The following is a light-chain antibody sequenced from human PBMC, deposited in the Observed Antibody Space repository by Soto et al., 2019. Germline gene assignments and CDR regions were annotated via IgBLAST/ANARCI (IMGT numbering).Light chain of an antibody. V-gene: IGKV1-5*03. Sequence: DITITQSPSTLSGSVGDRVTITCRASQTISSWLAWYQQKPGKAPKLLIYKASTLKSGVPSRFSGSGSGTDFTLTISSLQPDDFATYYCQHYNSEAFGQGT. CDR3: QHYNSEA. J-gene: IGKJ1*01. CDR2: KAS. CDR1: QTISSW.